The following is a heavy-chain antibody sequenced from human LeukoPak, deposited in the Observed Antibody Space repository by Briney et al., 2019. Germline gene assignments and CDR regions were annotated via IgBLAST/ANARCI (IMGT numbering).Heavy chain of an antibody. CDR3: SKPRQRQRLGYNCFDP. Sequence: GRSLRLSCAASGFTSSSYGMHWVRQAPGKGLEWVAVISYDGSNKYYADSVKGRFTISRDNSKNTLYLQMNSLIAEDTAVYYWSKPRQRQRLGYNCFDPGAREPWSPSPQ. CDR2: ISYDGSNK. V-gene: IGHV3-30*18. J-gene: IGHJ5*02. CDR1: GFTSSSYG. D-gene: IGHD6-25*01.